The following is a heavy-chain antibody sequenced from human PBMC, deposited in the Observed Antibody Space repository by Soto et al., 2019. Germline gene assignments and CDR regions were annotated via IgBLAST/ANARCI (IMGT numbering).Heavy chain of an antibody. V-gene: IGHV1-69*02. D-gene: IGHD2-8*01. CDR2: IIPILGIA. Sequence: QVQLVQSGAEVKKPGSSVKVSCKASGGTFSSYTISWVRQAPGQGLEWMGRIIPILGIANYAQKFQGRVTITADKSTSTAYMELSRLRSEDTAVYYCARVAGAYCTNGVCYPDYWGQGTLVTVSS. CDR3: ARVAGAYCTNGVCYPDY. CDR1: GGTFSSYT. J-gene: IGHJ4*02.